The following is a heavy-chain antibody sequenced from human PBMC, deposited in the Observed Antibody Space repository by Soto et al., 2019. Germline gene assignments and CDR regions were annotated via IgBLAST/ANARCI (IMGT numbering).Heavy chain of an antibody. D-gene: IGHD1-26*01. V-gene: IGHV4-4*07. CDR3: ATTVGAAYYFDF. J-gene: IGHJ4*02. Sequence: QVQLQESGPGLVKPSETLSLTCTVSGDSMSKYYWSGIRQPAGKGLEWIGRIYTSWRTNYNPSLKSRVNMSIDTSNNHFSLKLKSVTAADAAVYYCATTVGAAYYFDFWGQGALVTVSS. CDR2: IYTSWRT. CDR1: GDSMSKYY.